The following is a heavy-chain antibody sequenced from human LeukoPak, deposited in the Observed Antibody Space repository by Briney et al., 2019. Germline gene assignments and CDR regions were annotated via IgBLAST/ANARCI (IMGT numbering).Heavy chain of an antibody. J-gene: IGHJ3*02. CDR1: RGSVTSYY. Sequence: KSSETLSLTCTVSRGSVTSYYWSWIRQPPGKGLEWIGYIYYSGSTNYNPSLKSRVTISVDTSKNQFSLKLSSVTAADTAVYYCARAGIDAFDIWGQGTMVTVSS. V-gene: IGHV4-59*02. CDR2: IYYSGST. CDR3: ARAGIDAFDI.